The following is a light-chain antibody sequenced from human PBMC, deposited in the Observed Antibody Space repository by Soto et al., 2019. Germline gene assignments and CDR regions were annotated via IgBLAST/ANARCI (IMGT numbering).Light chain of an antibody. CDR3: NSYTVSRLYV. V-gene: IGLV2-14*01. Sequence: QSVLAQPASVSRTPGQSITISCTGTSNDIARHYSVSWYQQLPGKAPNLIIYGVNYRPSGVSDRFSCSKSGNTASLTLSGLQAEEEADYYCNSYTVSRLYVFGIETKVTVL. CDR1: SNDIARHYS. CDR2: GVN. J-gene: IGLJ1*01.